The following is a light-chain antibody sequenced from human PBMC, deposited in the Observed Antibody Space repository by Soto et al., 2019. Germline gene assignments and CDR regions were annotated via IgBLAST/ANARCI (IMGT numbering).Light chain of an antibody. J-gene: IGKJ4*01. V-gene: IGKV3-11*01. CDR2: DAS. CDR1: QSVAIY. Sequence: EVVLTQSPATLSLSPGERATLSCRASQSVAIYLAWYQQKPGQAPRLLIYDASNRATGIPARFSGSGSGTDFTLTISGLGPEDFAGYYCQQRKNWPPLTFGGGTRVEIK. CDR3: QQRKNWPPLT.